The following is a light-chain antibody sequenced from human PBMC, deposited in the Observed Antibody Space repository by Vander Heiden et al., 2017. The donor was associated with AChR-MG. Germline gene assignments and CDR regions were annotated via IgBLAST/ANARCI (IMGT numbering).Light chain of an antibody. V-gene: IGKV3-15*01. Sequence: IVLTQSPPTLSVSPGERATLSCRASQSVSSNLAWYQQKPGQAPRLLIYGASTRATGIPARFSGSGSGTEFTLTISSLQSEDFAVYYCQQYNNWPPVTFGQGTKLEIK. J-gene: IGKJ2*01. CDR3: QQYNNWPPVT. CDR2: GAS. CDR1: QSVSSN.